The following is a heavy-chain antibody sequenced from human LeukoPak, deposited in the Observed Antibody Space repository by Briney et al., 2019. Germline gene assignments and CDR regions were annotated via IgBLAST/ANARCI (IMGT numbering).Heavy chain of an antibody. CDR3: ATDKSYHMDV. CDR2: IWSNGRQT. Sequence: GGSPRLSCAASGFTLTTYAMHWIRQAPGKGLEWVAVIWSNGRQTYYGDSVKGRVTISKDNSKNTLYLQMSSLRSEDTAVYYCATDKSYHMDVWGQGTTVTVSS. D-gene: IGHD2-2*01. J-gene: IGHJ6*02. CDR1: GFTLTTYA. V-gene: IGHV3-33*01.